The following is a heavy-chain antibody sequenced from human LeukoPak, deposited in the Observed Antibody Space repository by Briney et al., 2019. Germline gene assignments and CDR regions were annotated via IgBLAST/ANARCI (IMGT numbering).Heavy chain of an antibody. CDR1: GYSFTSYW. D-gene: IGHD3-3*01. V-gene: IGHV5-51*01. CDR3: ARTHPYDFWSGYYTN. J-gene: IGHJ4*02. CDR2: IYPGDSDT. Sequence: GESLKISCKGSGYSFTSYWIGWVRQMPGKGLEWMGIIYPGDSDTRYSPSFQGQVTISADRSISTAYLQWSSLKASDTAMYYCARTHPYDFWSGYYTNWGQGTLVTVSS.